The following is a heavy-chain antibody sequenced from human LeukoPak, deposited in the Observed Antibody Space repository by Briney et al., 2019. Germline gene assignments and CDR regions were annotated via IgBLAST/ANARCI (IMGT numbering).Heavy chain of an antibody. CDR1: GYTFTSYY. Sequence: ASVKVSCKASGYTFTSYYMHWVRQAPGQGLEWMGIINPSGGSTSYAQKFQGRVTMTRDTSTSTVYMELSSLRSEDTAVYYCARGAAPVDYYYYMDVWGKGTTVTVSS. CDR3: ARGAAPVDYYYYMDV. J-gene: IGHJ6*03. D-gene: IGHD4-23*01. V-gene: IGHV1-46*01. CDR2: INPSGGST.